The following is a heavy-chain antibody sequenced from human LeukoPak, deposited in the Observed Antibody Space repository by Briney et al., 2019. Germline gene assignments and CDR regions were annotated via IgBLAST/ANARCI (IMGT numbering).Heavy chain of an antibody. Sequence: WASVKVSCKASGGTFSSYAISWVRQAPGQGLEWMGGIIPIFGTANYAQKFQGRVTITADESTSTAYMELSSLRSEDTAVYYCARDERGYFAYWGQGTLVTVSS. V-gene: IGHV1-69*13. CDR3: ARDERGYFAY. CDR2: IIPIFGTA. CDR1: GGTFSSYA. D-gene: IGHD3-16*01. J-gene: IGHJ4*02.